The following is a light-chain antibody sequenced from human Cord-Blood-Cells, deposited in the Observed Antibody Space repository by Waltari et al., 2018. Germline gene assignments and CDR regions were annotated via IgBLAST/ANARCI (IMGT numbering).Light chain of an antibody. V-gene: IGKV3-11*01. J-gene: IGKJ3*01. CDR2: DAS. Sequence: EIVLTQSPATLSLSPGERATLSCRASQSVSSYLAWYQQKPGQAPRLLIYDASNRATGIPARFRGSVSGTDCTLTISSLEPEDFAVYYCQQRSNIFTFGPGTKVDIK. CDR3: QQRSNIFT. CDR1: QSVSSY.